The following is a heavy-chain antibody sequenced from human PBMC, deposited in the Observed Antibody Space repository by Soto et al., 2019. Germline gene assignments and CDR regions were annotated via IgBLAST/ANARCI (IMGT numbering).Heavy chain of an antibody. J-gene: IGHJ4*02. CDR2: IGGGGGST. CDR1: GFTFSNFA. D-gene: IGHD6-19*01. CDR3: ARTAEAVAGTVYGN. V-gene: IGHV3-23*04. Sequence: VQLVESGGGVVQSGRSLRLSCAASGFTFSNFAMGWVRQGPGEGLEWVAAIGGGGGSTYYADSVKGRFTVSRDNSKNTLFLQMNFLRADDTAIYYCARTAEAVAGTVYGNWGQGTLVTVSS.